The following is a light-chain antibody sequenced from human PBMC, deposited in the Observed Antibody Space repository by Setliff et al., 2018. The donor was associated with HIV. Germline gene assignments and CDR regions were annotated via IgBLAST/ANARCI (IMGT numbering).Light chain of an antibody. J-gene: IGLJ1*01. CDR3: SSYTSSSTLGV. Sequence: QSALAQPASVSGSPGQSITISCTGTSSDVGGYNYVSWYQQHPGKAPKLMIYDVSNRPSGASNRFSGSKSGNTASLTISGLQAEDEADYYCSSYTSSSTLGVFGTGTKV. V-gene: IGLV2-14*03. CDR2: DVS. CDR1: SSDVGGYNY.